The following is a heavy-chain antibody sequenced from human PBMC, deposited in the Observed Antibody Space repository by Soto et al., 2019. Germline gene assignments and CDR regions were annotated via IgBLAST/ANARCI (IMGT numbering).Heavy chain of an antibody. V-gene: IGHV4-34*01. CDR3: ARGLVVVAANNWFDP. CDR2: INHSGST. J-gene: IGHJ5*02. Sequence: KPSETLSLTCAVYGGSFSGYYWSWIRQPPGKGLEWIGEINHSGSTNYNPSLKSRVTISVDTSKNQFSLKLSSVTAADTAVYYCARGLVVVAANNWFDPWGQGTLVTVSS. D-gene: IGHD2-15*01. CDR1: GGSFSGYY.